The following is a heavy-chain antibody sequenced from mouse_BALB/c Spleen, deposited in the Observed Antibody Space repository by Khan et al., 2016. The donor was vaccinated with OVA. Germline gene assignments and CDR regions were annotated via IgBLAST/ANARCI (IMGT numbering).Heavy chain of an antibody. CDR1: GYTFTTAG. V-gene: IGHV9-4*02. CDR2: INTHSGVP. CDR3: ARGGTAYYRNDGDAMEY. Sequence: QVQLQQSGPELKKPGETVRISCKASGYTFTTAGIQWVQKMPGKGLKWIGWINTHSGVPKYAEDFKGRFAFSLEISVSTAYLQIANLKNEDMATNYCARGGTAYYRNDGDAMEYWGQGTSVTVSS. D-gene: IGHD2-14*01. J-gene: IGHJ4*01.